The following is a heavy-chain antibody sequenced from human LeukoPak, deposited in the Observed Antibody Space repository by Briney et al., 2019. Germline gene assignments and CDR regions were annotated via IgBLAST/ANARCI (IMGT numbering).Heavy chain of an antibody. CDR3: ARATHYYESSGYDD. CDR2: INWNGGST. J-gene: IGHJ4*02. CDR1: GFTFDDYG. Sequence: GGSLRLSCAASGFTFDDYGMSWVRQAPGKGLEWVSGINWNGGSTGYADSVKGRFTISRDNAKNSLYLQMNSLRAEDTALYYCARATHYYESSGYDDWGQGTLVTVSS. V-gene: IGHV3-20*04. D-gene: IGHD3-22*01.